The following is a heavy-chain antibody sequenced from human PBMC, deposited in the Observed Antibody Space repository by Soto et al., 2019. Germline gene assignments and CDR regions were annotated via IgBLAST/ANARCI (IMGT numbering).Heavy chain of an antibody. D-gene: IGHD6-13*01. CDR1: GYTFTSYD. V-gene: IGHV1-8*02. J-gene: IGHJ6*02. CDR2: MKPNSGNT. CDR3: ARVGASSRSYVSSTRYYYGMDV. Sequence: ASVKVSCKASGYTFTSYDINWVRQATGQGLERMGWMKPNSGNTGYAQKFQGRVTMTRNSSISTAYMELSSLCSDDTAVYYCARVGASSRSYVSSTRYYYGMDVWGQGTTVTVSS.